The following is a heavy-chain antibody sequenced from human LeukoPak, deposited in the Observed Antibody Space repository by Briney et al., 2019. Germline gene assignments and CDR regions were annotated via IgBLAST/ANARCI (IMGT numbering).Heavy chain of an antibody. CDR1: GYTFTSYG. J-gene: IGHJ4*02. CDR2: ISAYNGNT. CDR3: ARGRLAYGSGSYDY. Sequence: ASVKVSCKASGYTFTSYGISWVRQAPGQGLEWMGWISAYNGNTNYAQKLQGRVTMTTDKSTSTAYMELSSLRSEDTAVYYCARGRLAYGSGSYDYWGQGTLVTVSS. D-gene: IGHD3-10*01. V-gene: IGHV1-18*01.